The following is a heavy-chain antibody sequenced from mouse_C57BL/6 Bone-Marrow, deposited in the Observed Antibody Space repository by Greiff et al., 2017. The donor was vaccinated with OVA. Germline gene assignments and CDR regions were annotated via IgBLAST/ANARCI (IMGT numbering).Heavy chain of an antibody. CDR3: AKNSLVTNYFDY. CDR1: GFSLTSYG. V-gene: IGHV2-5*01. J-gene: IGHJ2*01. D-gene: IGHD2-3*01. CDR2: IWRGGST. Sequence: VHLVESGPGLVQPSQSLSITCTVSGFSLTSYGVHWVRQSPGKGLEWLGVIWRGGSTDYNAAFMSRLSITKDNSKSQVFFKMNSLQADDTAIYYCAKNSLVTNYFDYWGQGTTLTVSS.